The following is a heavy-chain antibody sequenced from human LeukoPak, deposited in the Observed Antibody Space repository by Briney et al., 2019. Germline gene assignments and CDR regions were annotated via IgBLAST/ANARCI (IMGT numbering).Heavy chain of an antibody. Sequence: GGSLRLSCAASGFTFSSYAMSWVRQAPGKGLAWVSAISGSGGSTYYADSVKGRFTISRDNSKNTLYLQMNSLRAEDTAVYYCAKAEYYDILTGYYDFDYWGQGTLVTVSS. CDR3: AKAEYYDILTGYYDFDY. CDR1: GFTFSSYA. J-gene: IGHJ4*02. D-gene: IGHD3-9*01. V-gene: IGHV3-23*01. CDR2: ISGSGGST.